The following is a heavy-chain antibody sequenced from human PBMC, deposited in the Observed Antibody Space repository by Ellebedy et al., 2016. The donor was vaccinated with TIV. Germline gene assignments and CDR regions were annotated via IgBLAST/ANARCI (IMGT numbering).Heavy chain of an antibody. CDR3: ARDRGYNGDDLDWYFDL. Sequence: SETLSLXCTVSSGSIRTYYWSWIRQPPGKGLEWIGYIYSSGNTNTKPSLKGRVTMSLDTSKNQVSLKLRSVTPADTAVYYCARDRGYNGDDLDWYFDLWGRGTLVTVSS. D-gene: IGHD5-12*01. CDR1: SGSIRTYY. J-gene: IGHJ2*01. V-gene: IGHV4-59*01. CDR2: IYSSGNT.